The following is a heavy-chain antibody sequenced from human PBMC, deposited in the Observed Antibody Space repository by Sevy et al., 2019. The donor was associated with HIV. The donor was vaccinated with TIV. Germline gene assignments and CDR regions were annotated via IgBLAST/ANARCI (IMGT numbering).Heavy chain of an antibody. CDR1: GFTFSNAW. D-gene: IGHD3-10*01. Sequence: GGSLRLSCAASGFTFSNAWMSWVRQAPGKGLEWVGRIKSKTDGGTTDYAAPVKGRFTISRYDSKNTLYLQMNSLKTEDTAVYYCTTDRPMVQGCPDYWGQGTLVTVSS. V-gene: IGHV3-15*01. J-gene: IGHJ4*02. CDR2: IKSKTDGGTT. CDR3: TTDRPMVQGCPDY.